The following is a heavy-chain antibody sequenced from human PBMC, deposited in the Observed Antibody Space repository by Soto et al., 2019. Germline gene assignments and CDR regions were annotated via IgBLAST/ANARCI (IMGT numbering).Heavy chain of an antibody. Sequence: ASVKVSCKASGFTFSSYVVQWVRQARGQRLEWIGWIVVGSGNTNNAQKFQERVTITRDMSTSTAYMELSSLRSEDTAVYYCAAGPYYYDSGGYYYMNKWGQGTLVTVSS. D-gene: IGHD3-22*01. J-gene: IGHJ4*02. V-gene: IGHV1-58*01. CDR3: AAGPYYYDSGGYYYMNK. CDR1: GFTFSSYV. CDR2: IVVGSGNT.